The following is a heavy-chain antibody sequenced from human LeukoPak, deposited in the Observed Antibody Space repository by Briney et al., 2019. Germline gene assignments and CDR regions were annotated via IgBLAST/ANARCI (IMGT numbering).Heavy chain of an antibody. J-gene: IGHJ4*02. V-gene: IGHV4-30-4*01. CDR1: GDSISSGDYY. D-gene: IGHD3-22*01. CDR2: IYYSGST. CDR3: AREGPSPYYDSSGYYSD. Sequence: SQTLSLTCTVSGDSISSGDYYWSWIRQPPGKGLEWIGYIYYSGSTYYNPSLKSRVTISVDTSKNQFSLKLSSVTAADTAVYYCAREGPSPYYDSSGYYSDWGQGTLVTVSS.